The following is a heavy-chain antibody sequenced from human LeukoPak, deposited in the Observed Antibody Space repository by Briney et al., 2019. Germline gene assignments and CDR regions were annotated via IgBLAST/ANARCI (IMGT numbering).Heavy chain of an antibody. CDR3: ARAGGVVFITGRLESNDAFDI. D-gene: IGHD3-22*01. CDR2: INPNSGGT. J-gene: IGHJ3*02. V-gene: IGHV1-2*02. CDR1: GYTFTGYY. Sequence: PVASVKVSCKASGYTFTGYYMHWVRHAPGQGLEWMGWINPNSGGTNYAQKFQGRVTMTRDTSTSTVYMELSSLRSEDTAVYYCARAGGVVFITGRLESNDAFDIWGQGTMVTVSS.